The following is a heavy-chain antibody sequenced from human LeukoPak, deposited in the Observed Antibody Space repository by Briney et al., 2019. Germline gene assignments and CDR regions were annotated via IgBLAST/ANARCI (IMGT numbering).Heavy chain of an antibody. V-gene: IGHV3-30*04. D-gene: IGHD2-15*01. CDR3: AREEYCSGGSCYRGYYYYYMDV. J-gene: IGHJ6*03. CDR1: GFTFSSYA. Sequence: PGGSLRLSCAASGFTFSSYAMHWVRQAPGKGLEWVAVISYDGSNKYYADSVKGRFTISRDNSKNTLYLQMNSLRAEDTAVYYCAREEYCSGGSCYRGYYYYYMDVWGKGTTVTISS. CDR2: ISYDGSNK.